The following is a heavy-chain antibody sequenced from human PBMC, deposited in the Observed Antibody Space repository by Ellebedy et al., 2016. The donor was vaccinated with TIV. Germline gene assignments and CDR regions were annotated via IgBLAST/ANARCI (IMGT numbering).Heavy chain of an antibody. CDR2: VNPYNGGT. V-gene: IGHV1-46*01. Sequence: AASVKVSCKTSGYTFTSDLIHWVRQAPGQGLEWMGAVNPYNGGTGYAQGFQGRVTMTRDTSASTLYMELSSLRSEDTAVYYCAREGGVFYFDYWGQGTLVTVSS. CDR1: GYTFTSDL. J-gene: IGHJ4*02. CDR3: AREGGVFYFDY. D-gene: IGHD2-8*02.